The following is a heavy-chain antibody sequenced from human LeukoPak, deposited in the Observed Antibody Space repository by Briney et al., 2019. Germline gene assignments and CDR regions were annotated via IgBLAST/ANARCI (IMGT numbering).Heavy chain of an antibody. D-gene: IGHD1-14*01. CDR1: GYTFTGYH. V-gene: IGHV1-8*01. CDR3: VRVPPGTTIYAY. Sequence: EASVKVSCKASGYTFTGYHINWVRQATGQGLGWVGWMNPNNSDIGYAQKFQGRVTMTRNTSIGTAYMELSSLRSEDTAIYYCVRVPPGTTIYAYWGQGTLVTVSP. J-gene: IGHJ4*02. CDR2: MNPNNSDI.